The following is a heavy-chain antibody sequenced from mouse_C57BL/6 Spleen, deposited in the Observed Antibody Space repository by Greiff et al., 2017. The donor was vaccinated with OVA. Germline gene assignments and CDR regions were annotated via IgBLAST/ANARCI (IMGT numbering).Heavy chain of an antibody. V-gene: IGHV14-4*02. D-gene: IGHD1-1*01. CDR3: TRSYYYGSAIDY. Sequence: EVHLVESGAELVRPGASVKLSCTASGFTIKDYYMHWVKQTPEHGLEWIGWLDPETGGTEYNQKFKGKAILTADKSSSTAYMELRSLTSEDTAVYYCTRSYYYGSAIDYWGQGTLVTVSA. J-gene: IGHJ4*01. CDR2: LDPETGGT. CDR1: GFTIKDYY.